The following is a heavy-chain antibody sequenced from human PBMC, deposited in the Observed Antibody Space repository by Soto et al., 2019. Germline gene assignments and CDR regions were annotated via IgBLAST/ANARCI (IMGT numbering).Heavy chain of an antibody. J-gene: IGHJ4*02. CDR3: ARVGDFAGAY. V-gene: IGHV4-61*01. CDR1: CGSISLGNFY. CDR2: IHSGGST. D-gene: IGHD6-13*01. Sequence: LSLTSSLSCGSISLGNFYWMWIRQPPGKGLEWIAYIHSGGSTDYNPSLKSRVFISRDTSKNQFSLTVRSVTAADTTMYYCARVGDFAGAYWGQGHLVTVSS.